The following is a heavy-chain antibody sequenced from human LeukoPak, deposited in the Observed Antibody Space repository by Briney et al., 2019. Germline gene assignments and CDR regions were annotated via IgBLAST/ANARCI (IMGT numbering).Heavy chain of an antibody. CDR1: GFTFSGSA. D-gene: IGHD3-3*01. CDR2: IRSKANSYAT. CDR3: TRLSPDFWSGYTFDY. V-gene: IGHV3-73*01. Sequence: GGSLRLSCAASGFTFSGSAMHWVRQASGKGLEWVGRIRSKANSYATAYAASVKGRFTTSRDDSKNTAYLQMNSLKTEDTAVYYCTRLSPDFWSGYTFDYWGQGTLVTVSS. J-gene: IGHJ4*02.